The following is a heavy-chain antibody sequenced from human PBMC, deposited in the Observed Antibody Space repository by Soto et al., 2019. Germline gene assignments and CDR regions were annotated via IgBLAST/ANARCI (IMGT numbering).Heavy chain of an antibody. V-gene: IGHV3-23*01. J-gene: IGHJ5*01. Sequence: GGSLRLSCTASGFTSNNYAMTWVRQAPGRGLEGVSGITASGGRTYYADSVKGRFTISRDNSKSTLYLQMNSLGADDTAVYYCAKDTRYADYVRWFDSWGQGTLVTVSS. CDR1: GFTSNNYA. D-gene: IGHD4-17*01. CDR2: ITASGGRT. CDR3: AKDTRYADYVRWFDS.